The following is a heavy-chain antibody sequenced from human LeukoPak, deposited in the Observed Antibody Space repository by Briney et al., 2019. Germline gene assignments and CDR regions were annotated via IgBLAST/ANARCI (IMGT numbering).Heavy chain of an antibody. Sequence: GGSLRLSCAASGFIVSNNYMSSVRQAPGKGLEWVSVIYSGGSTYYADSVKGRFTISRDNSKNTVYLQMNSLRAGDTAVYYCARYYYDSSGYPYYFDYWGQGTLVTVSS. J-gene: IGHJ4*02. D-gene: IGHD3-22*01. CDR1: GFIVSNNY. V-gene: IGHV3-53*01. CDR2: IYSGGST. CDR3: ARYYYDSSGYPYYFDY.